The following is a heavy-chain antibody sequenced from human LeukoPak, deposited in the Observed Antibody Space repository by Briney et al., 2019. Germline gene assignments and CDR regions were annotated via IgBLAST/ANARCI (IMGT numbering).Heavy chain of an antibody. CDR3: ARSLNYYDSSGYSS. CDR1: GGTFSSYA. Sequence: SVKVSCKASGGTFSSYAIRWVRQAPGQGLEWMGRIIPILGIANYAQKFQGRVTITADKSTSTAYMELSSLRSEDTAVYYCARSLNYYDSSGYSSWGQGTLVTVSS. V-gene: IGHV1-69*04. J-gene: IGHJ4*02. CDR2: IIPILGIA. D-gene: IGHD3-22*01.